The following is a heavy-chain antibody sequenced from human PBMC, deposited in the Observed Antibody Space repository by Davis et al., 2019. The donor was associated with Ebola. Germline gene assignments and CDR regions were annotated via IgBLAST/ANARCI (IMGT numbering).Heavy chain of an antibody. J-gene: IGHJ5*01. CDR2: ISYDGNKK. Sequence: PAESLTLSCVGSGLAFTTFAMHWVRQAPGKGLEWVALISYDGNKKFYTDSVKGRFTISSDNSKNTLYLQMDSLRPDDTAVYYCARDPTNYGSEDYFAYNWFDSWGQGTPVTVSS. D-gene: IGHD3-10*01. CDR3: ARDPTNYGSEDYFAYNWFDS. CDR1: GLAFTTFA. V-gene: IGHV3-30-3*01.